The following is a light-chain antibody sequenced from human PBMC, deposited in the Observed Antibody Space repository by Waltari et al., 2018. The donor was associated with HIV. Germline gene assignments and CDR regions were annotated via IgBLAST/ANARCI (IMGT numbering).Light chain of an antibody. J-gene: IGKJ1*01. V-gene: IGKV1-NL1*01. CDR3: QQYYSSVSWT. Sequence: DIQMTQSPPSLSASAGDRVTITCRASQDIKNSLAWYQQKPGKAPKLLLYDVSRLESGVPSRFSGSGSGTDYTLTISGLQPEYFATYSCQQYYSSVSWTFGQGTKVEVK. CDR2: DVS. CDR1: QDIKNS.